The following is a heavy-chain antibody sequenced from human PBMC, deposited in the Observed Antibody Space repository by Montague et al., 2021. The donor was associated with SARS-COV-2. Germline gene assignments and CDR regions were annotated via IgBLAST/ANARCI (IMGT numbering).Heavy chain of an antibody. V-gene: IGHV4-39*01. CDR3: ARPLVRGVPKAFDN. CDR2: IYYSGTT. Sequence: SETLSLTCTVSGGSITRNYYWGWIRQPPGKGLEWVGNIYYSGTTFINPSLESRVTISVDASKNQFSLNLTSVTAADTAVYYCARPLVRGVPKAFDNWGQGALVIVSS. CDR1: GGSITRNYY. D-gene: IGHD3-10*01. J-gene: IGHJ3*02.